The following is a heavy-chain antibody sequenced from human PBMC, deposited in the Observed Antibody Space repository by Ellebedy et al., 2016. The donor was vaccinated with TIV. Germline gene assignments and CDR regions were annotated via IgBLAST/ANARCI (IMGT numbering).Heavy chain of an antibody. CDR2: IKPDGSDK. J-gene: IGHJ6*02. Sequence: PGGSLRLSCAASGFTFSSFWMTRVRQAPGKGLEWVASIKPDGSDKFYVDSVKGRFTMSRDNAKNSLHLQMDSLRVEDTAVYHCARGTGLDVWGQGTTVTVSS. CDR1: GFTFSSFW. CDR3: ARGTGLDV. V-gene: IGHV3-7*03.